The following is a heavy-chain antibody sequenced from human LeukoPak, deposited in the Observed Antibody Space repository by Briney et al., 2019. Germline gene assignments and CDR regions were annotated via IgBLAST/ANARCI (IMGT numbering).Heavy chain of an antibody. CDR2: IYYSGST. CDR3: ARHTNYYGSGSSIIGRYYYGMDV. Sequence: PSETLSLTCTVSGGSISSYYWSWIRQPPGKGLEWIGYIYYSGSTNYNPSLKSRVTISVDTSKNQFSLKLSSVTAADTAVYYCARHTNYYGSGSSIIGRYYYGMDVWGQGTTVTVSS. J-gene: IGHJ6*02. D-gene: IGHD3-10*01. V-gene: IGHV4-59*08. CDR1: GGSISSYY.